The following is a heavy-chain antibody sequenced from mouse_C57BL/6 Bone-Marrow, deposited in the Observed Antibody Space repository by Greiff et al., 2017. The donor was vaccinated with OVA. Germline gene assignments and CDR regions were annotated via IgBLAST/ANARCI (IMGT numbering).Heavy chain of an antibody. V-gene: IGHV1-26*01. CDR2: INPNNGGT. CDR1: GYTFTDYY. J-gene: IGHJ4*01. Sequence: EVQLQQSGPELVKPGASVKISCKASGYTFTDYYMNWVKQSHGKSLEWIGDINPNNGGTSYNQKFKGKATLTVDKSSSTAYMELRSLTSEDSAVYYCARFDGNLYYYAMDYWGQGTSVTVSS. D-gene: IGHD2-3*01. CDR3: ARFDGNLYYYAMDY.